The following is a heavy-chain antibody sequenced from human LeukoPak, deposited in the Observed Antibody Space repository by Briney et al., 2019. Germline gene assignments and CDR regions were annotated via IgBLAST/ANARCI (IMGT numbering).Heavy chain of an antibody. D-gene: IGHD4/OR15-4a*01. CDR2: ISYDGSNK. Sequence: GGSLRLSCAASGFTFSSYAMHWVRQAPGKGLEWVAVISYDGSNKYYADSVKGRFTVSRDNAKNSLYLQMNSLGADDTAVYYCARDAGAGTQRDGWFDPWGQGTLVTVSS. CDR3: ARDAGAGTQRDGWFDP. J-gene: IGHJ5*02. V-gene: IGHV3-30*04. CDR1: GFTFSSYA.